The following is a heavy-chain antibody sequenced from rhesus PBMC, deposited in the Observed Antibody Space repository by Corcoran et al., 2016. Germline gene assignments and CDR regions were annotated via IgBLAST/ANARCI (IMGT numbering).Heavy chain of an antibody. J-gene: IGHJ4*01. CDR1: GGSISSNY. V-gene: IGHV4-173*01. CDR2: ISGSGGST. D-gene: IGHD6-25*01. Sequence: QLQLQESGPGLVKPSETLSLTCAVSGGSISSNYWSWIRQPPGKGLEWLGRISGSGGSTDYNPSLKSRVTISTYTSKNQFSRKLSSVTAADTAVYYCARDRGRWNVWVYFDYWGQGVLVTVSS. CDR3: ARDRGRWNVWVYFDY.